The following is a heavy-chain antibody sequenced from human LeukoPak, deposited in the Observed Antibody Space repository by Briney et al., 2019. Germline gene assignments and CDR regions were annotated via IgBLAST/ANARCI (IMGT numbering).Heavy chain of an antibody. V-gene: IGHV4-4*07. Sequence: SGTLSLTCTVSGGSISSYYWSWIRQPAGKGLEWIGRIYTSGSTNYDPSLKSRVTMSVDTSKNQFSLKLSSVTAADTAVYYCARDGDSSGYYGIYDYWGQGTLVTVSS. CDR3: ARDGDSSGYYGIYDY. CDR1: GGSISSYY. CDR2: IYTSGST. D-gene: IGHD3-22*01. J-gene: IGHJ4*02.